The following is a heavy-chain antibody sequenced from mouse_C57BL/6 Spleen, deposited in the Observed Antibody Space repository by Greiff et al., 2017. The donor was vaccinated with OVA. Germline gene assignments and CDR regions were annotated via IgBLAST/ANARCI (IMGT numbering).Heavy chain of an antibody. CDR2: IYPSVSET. CDR3: ARSTAQAWFAY. D-gene: IGHD3-2*02. Sequence: QVQLQQPGAELVWPGSSVKLSCKASGHTFTSYGLDWVKQRPGQGLEWIGNIYPSVSETHYNQKFMDMATLTVDKSSSTAYMQLSSLTSEDSAVYYCARSTAQAWFAYWGQGTLVTVSA. V-gene: IGHV1-61*01. J-gene: IGHJ3*01. CDR1: GHTFTSYG.